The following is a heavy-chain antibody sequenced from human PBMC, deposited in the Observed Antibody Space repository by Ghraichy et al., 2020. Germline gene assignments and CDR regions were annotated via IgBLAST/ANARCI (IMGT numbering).Heavy chain of an antibody. CDR1: GFTFSGFG. CDR3: ARASTVVRFYYYGGMDV. V-gene: IGHV3-48*02. Sequence: GDSLNISCVGSGFTFSGFGMNWVRQSPGKGLEWVSYITSSGRSIFYADSVKGRFTISRDNAKNSLSLQMNSLRDEDTAVYYCARASTVVRFYYYGGMDVWGPGTPVTVSS. CDR2: ITSSGRSI. D-gene: IGHD4-23*01. J-gene: IGHJ6*02.